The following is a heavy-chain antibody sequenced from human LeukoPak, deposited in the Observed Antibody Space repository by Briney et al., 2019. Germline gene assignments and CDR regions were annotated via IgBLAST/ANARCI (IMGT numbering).Heavy chain of an antibody. J-gene: IGHJ6*03. CDR1: GFTFDDYA. Sequence: GGSLRLSCAASGFTFDDYAMHWVRQAPGKGLEWVSGISWNSGSIGYADSVKGRFTISRDNAKNSLYLQMNSLRAEDMALYYCAKGFGGSLIYYYMDVWGKGTTVTVSS. CDR2: ISWNSGSI. V-gene: IGHV3-9*03. D-gene: IGHD4-23*01. CDR3: AKGFGGSLIYYYMDV.